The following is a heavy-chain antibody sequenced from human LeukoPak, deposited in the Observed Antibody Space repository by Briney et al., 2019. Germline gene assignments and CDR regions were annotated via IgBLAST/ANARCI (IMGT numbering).Heavy chain of an antibody. D-gene: IGHD6-19*01. CDR2: INHSGST. V-gene: IGHV4-34*01. CDR1: GGSFSGYY. Sequence: SETLSLTCAVYGGSFSGYYWSWIRQPPGKGLEWIGEINHSGSTNYNPSLKSRVTISVDTSKNQFSLKLSPVTAADTAVYYCARVGSSGWYYFDYWGQGTLVTVSS. J-gene: IGHJ4*02. CDR3: ARVGSSGWYYFDY.